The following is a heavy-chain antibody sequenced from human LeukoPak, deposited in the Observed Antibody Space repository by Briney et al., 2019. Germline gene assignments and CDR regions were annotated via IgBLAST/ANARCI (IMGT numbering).Heavy chain of an antibody. J-gene: IGHJ3*02. Sequence: GGSLRLSCAASGFTFSSYALTWVRHVPGKGLEWVSSIIGNGGATQYADSVRGRFITSRDNSKNTLYLQMCSLRAEDTGMYYCAKDPNGDYIGAFDNWGQGTMVTVSS. D-gene: IGHD2-8*01. CDR3: AKDPNGDYIGAFDN. CDR1: GFTFSSYA. V-gene: IGHV3-23*01. CDR2: IIGNGGAT.